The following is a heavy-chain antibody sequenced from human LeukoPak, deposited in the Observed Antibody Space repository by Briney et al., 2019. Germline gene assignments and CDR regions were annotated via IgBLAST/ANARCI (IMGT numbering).Heavy chain of an antibody. CDR3: ARDPAPATGAFDI. CDR2: IFNSGDT. J-gene: IGHJ3*02. CDR1: GFTISSNY. Sequence: GGSLRLSCAASGFTISSNYMNWVRQAPGKGLEWVPVIFNSGDTYYADSVKGRFTISRDTSKNTLYLQMNSRRVDDTAVYYCARDPAPATGAFDIWGQGTMVIIS. D-gene: IGHD1-1*01. V-gene: IGHV3-53*01.